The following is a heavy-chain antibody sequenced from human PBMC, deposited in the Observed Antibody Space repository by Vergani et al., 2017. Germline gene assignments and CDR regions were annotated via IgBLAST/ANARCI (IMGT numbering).Heavy chain of an antibody. Sequence: VQLVESGGGLVQPGGSLRLSCAASGFTFSSYGMHWVRQAPGKGLEWVAVISYDGSNKYYADSVKGRFTISRDNSKNTLYLQMNSLRAEDTAVYYCAKPAVAGNFDYWGQGTLVTVSS. CDR1: GFTFSSYG. CDR3: AKPAVAGNFDY. CDR2: ISYDGSNK. D-gene: IGHD6-19*01. V-gene: IGHV3-30*18. J-gene: IGHJ4*02.